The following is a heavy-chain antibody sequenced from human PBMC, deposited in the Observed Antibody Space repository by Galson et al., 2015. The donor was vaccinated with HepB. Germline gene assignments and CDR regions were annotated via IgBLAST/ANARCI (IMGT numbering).Heavy chain of an antibody. D-gene: IGHD6-13*01. J-gene: IGHJ1*01. CDR2: ISAYNGNT. V-gene: IGHV1-18*01. Sequence: SVKVSCKASGYTFTSYGISWVRQAPGQGLEWMGWISAYNGNTNYAQKLQGRVTMTTDTSTSTAYMELRSLRSDDTAVYYCARGHSSSWYRGYFQHWGQGTLVTVSS. CDR3: ARGHSSSWYRGYFQH. CDR1: GYTFTSYG.